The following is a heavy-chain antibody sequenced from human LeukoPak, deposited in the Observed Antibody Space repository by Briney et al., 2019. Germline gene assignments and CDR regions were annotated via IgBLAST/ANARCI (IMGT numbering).Heavy chain of an antibody. CDR3: AKETMRDGDNSVY. CDR1: GFAFDDYA. CDR2: ISWNSGSI. V-gene: IGHV3-9*01. Sequence: GGSLRLSCAASGFAFDDYAMHWVRQAPGKGLEWVSGISWNSGSIGYADSVKGRFTISRDNAKNSLYLQMNSLRAEDTAVYYCAKETMRDGDNSVYWGQGTLVTVSS. J-gene: IGHJ4*02. D-gene: IGHD4-17*01.